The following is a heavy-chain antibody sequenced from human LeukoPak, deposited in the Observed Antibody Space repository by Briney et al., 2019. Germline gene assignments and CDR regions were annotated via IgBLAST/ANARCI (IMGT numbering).Heavy chain of an antibody. CDR1: GFTFSSYW. V-gene: IGHV3-7*03. CDR2: IKQDGTEK. CDR3: AKVVAGNIDYYFDY. Sequence: GGSLRLSCAASGFTFSSYWMSWVRQAPGKGLEWVAVIKQDGTEKYYVDSVKGRFTISRDNSKNTVYLQMRNLRVEHTAVYYCAKVVAGNIDYYFDYWGQGILVAVSS. D-gene: IGHD2/OR15-2a*01. J-gene: IGHJ4*02.